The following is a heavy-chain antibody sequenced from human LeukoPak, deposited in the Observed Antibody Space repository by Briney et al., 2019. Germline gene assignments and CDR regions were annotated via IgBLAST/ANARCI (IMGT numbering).Heavy chain of an antibody. J-gene: IGHJ4*02. CDR2: ISHSGST. V-gene: IGHV4-38-2*02. CDR1: GYSISSAYF. D-gene: IGHD3-22*01. Sequence: SQTLSPTCTVAGYSISSAYFWGWIRQPPGKGLEWIGSISHSGSTYYNPSLKSRVTISVDTSKNQFSLRLSSVAAADTAVYYCARDYYDSGGYHVWAPNIWGQGTLVTVSS. CDR3: ARDYYDSGGYHVWAPNI.